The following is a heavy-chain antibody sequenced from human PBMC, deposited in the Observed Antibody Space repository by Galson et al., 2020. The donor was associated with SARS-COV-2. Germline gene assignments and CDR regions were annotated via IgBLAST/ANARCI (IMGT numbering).Heavy chain of an antibody. Sequence: SETLSLTCTVSGGSISSNSYNWGWIRQPPGKGLEWIGSIFYSGSTYYNPSLKSRVTISVDTSKNPFSLKLSAVTAADTAVYYCARHKALLPDYWGQGTLVTVSS. CDR1: GGSISSNSYN. CDR3: ARHKALLPDY. V-gene: IGHV4-39*01. CDR2: IFYSGST. J-gene: IGHJ4*02.